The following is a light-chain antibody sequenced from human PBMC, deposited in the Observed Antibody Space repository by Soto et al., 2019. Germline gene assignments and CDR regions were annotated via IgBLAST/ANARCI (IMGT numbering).Light chain of an antibody. V-gene: IGKV3-20*01. CDR1: QSVSSSY. J-gene: IGKJ4*01. CDR3: QQYGASPILA. CDR2: GAS. Sequence: EIVLTQSPGTLSLSPGERATLSCRASQSVSSSYVAWYQQKPGQAPRLLIYGASRRATGIPDRFSGSGSGTDFTITISRLEPEDFAVYYCQQYGASPILAFGGGTKVE.